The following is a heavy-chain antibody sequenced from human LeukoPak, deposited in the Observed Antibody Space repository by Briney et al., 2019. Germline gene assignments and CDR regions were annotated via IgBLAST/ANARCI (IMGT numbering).Heavy chain of an antibody. Sequence: GGSLRLSCATSRFTFSNYAVGWVRQAPGKGLEWVSAVSSSGNSAVYTDSVRGRFTISRDNSKNTILLQMNSLRAEDRVVYDCAEVQHSGEYDYGWGPFDLWGEGPMVTVSS. CDR3: AEVQHSGEYDYGWGPFDL. CDR1: RFTFSNYA. V-gene: IGHV3-23*01. J-gene: IGHJ3*01. CDR2: VSSSGNSA. D-gene: IGHD3-16*01.